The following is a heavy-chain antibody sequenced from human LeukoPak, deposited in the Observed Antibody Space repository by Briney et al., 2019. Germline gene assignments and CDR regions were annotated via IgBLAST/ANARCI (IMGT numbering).Heavy chain of an antibody. CDR3: ARVNDFNYYYMDV. V-gene: IGHV1-69*06. CDR1: GGTFSSYG. J-gene: IGHJ6*03. Sequence: SVKVSCKASGGTFSSYGISWVRQAPGQGLEWMGGIIPMFGTTYYAQNFQGRVTINADKSTSTAYMELSSLRSDDTAVYYCARVNDFNYYYMDVWGKGTTVTVSS. CDR2: IIPMFGTT. D-gene: IGHD3-3*01.